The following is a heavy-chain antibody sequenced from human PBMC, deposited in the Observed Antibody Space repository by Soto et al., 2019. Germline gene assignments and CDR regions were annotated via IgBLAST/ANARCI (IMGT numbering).Heavy chain of an antibody. D-gene: IGHD2-21*02. CDR2: INSGGGNT. CDR1: GYTFTGYY. V-gene: IGHV1-46*01. J-gene: IGHJ4*02. Sequence: GASVKVSCKASGYTFTGYYIYWVRRAPGQGLEFMGAINSGGGNTDYAQKFQGRVTVTRDTSTSTVYMELTSLRFDDTAVYYCAGGNCAGDCYFDYWGQGTLVTVSS. CDR3: AGGNCAGDCYFDY.